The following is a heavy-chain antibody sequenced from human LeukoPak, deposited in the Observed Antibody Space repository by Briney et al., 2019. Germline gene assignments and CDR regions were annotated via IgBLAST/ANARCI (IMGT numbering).Heavy chain of an antibody. CDR3: ARGANVIRYFDWLRGDL. CDR2: ISDNGGST. CDR1: GFTFSRYA. Sequence: GGSPRLSCAASGFTFSRYAMHWVRQAPGKGLEYVSAISDNGGSTYYANSVKGRFTISRDNSKNTLYLQMGSLRPEDMAVYYCARGANVIRYFDWLRGDLWGQGTMVTVSS. V-gene: IGHV3-64*01. J-gene: IGHJ3*01. D-gene: IGHD3-9*01.